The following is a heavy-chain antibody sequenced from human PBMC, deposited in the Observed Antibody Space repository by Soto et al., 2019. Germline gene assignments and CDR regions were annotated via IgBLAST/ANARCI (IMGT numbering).Heavy chain of an antibody. CDR3: ARGLVTDGRIY. D-gene: IGHD2-21*02. CDR2: IYYSGST. J-gene: IGHJ4*02. CDR1: GGSISSGGYD. V-gene: IGHV4-31*03. Sequence: QVQLQESGPGLVKPSQTLSLICTVSGGSISSGGYDWSWIRQHPGKGLEWIGYIYYSGSTYYNPSLKSRVTISVDTSKNQFSLKLSSVTAADTAVYYCARGLVTDGRIYWGQGTLVTVSS.